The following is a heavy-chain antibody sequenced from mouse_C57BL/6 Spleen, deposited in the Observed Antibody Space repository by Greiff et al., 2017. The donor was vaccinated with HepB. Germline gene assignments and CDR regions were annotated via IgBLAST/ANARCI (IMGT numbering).Heavy chain of an antibody. CDR2: IHPNSGST. J-gene: IGHJ3*01. V-gene: IGHV1-64*01. Sequence: VQLQQSGAELVKPGASVKLSCKASGYTFTSYWMHWVKQRPGQGLEWIGMIHPNSGSTNYNEKFKSKATLTVDISSSTAYMQLSSLTSEDSAVYYCAPSFYYDYDGGFAYWGQGTLVTVSA. D-gene: IGHD2-4*01. CDR3: APSFYYDYDGGFAY. CDR1: GYTFTSYW.